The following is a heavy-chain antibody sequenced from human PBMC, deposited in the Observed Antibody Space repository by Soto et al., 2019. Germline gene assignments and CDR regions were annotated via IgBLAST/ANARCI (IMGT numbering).Heavy chain of an antibody. J-gene: IGHJ4*02. CDR3: ARGGPYSSSEVDY. Sequence: GSLRLSCAASGFTFSSYWMHWVRQAPGKGLVWVSRVNGDGSSTSYADSVKGRFTISRDNAKNTLYLQMNSLRVEDTAVYYCARGGPYSSSEVDYWGQGTLVTVSS. D-gene: IGHD6-6*01. V-gene: IGHV3-74*01. CDR1: GFTFSSYW. CDR2: VNGDGSST.